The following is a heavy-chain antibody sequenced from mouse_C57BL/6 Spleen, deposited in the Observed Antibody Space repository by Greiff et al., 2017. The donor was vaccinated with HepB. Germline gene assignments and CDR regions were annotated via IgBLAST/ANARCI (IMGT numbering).Heavy chain of an antibody. CDR3: ARPRDYYGSTDFDY. J-gene: IGHJ2*01. CDR2: ISSGSSTI. D-gene: IGHD1-1*01. V-gene: IGHV5-17*01. CDR1: GFTFSDYG. Sequence: EVNVVESGGGLVKPGGSLKLSCAASGFTFSDYGMHWVRQAPEKGLEWVAYISSGSSTIYYADTVKGRFTISRDNAKHTLFLQMTSLRSEDTAMYYCARPRDYYGSTDFDYWGQGTTLTVSS.